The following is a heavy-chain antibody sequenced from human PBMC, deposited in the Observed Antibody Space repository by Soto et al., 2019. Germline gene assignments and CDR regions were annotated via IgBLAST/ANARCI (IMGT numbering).Heavy chain of an antibody. D-gene: IGHD5-12*01. J-gene: IGHJ6*03. V-gene: IGHV1-2*04. CDR1: GDRFTDYY. CDR2: INPNSGVT. CDR3: ARESGGATATLDYYYFYMDV. Sequence: QVQLVQSGAEVKEPGASVTVSCRASGDRFTDYYMHWVRQAPGQGLEWMGCINPNSGVTKYAQKFQGWVTMTRDTSIRTVYMQLSRLRFDDTAIYYCARESGGATATLDYYYFYMDVWGTGTTVTVSS.